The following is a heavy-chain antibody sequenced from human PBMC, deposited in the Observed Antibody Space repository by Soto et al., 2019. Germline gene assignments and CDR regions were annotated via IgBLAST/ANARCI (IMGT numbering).Heavy chain of an antibody. D-gene: IGHD6-19*01. CDR2: MNPNSGNT. J-gene: IGHJ3*02. Sequence: GASVKVSCKASGYTFTSYDINWVRQATGQGLEWMGWMNPNSGNTGYAQKFQGRVTMIRNTSISTAYMELSSLRSEDTAVYYCARAPIRYSSDYKTTQAFDIWGQGTMVTVSS. V-gene: IGHV1-8*01. CDR1: GYTFTSYD. CDR3: ARAPIRYSSDYKTTQAFDI.